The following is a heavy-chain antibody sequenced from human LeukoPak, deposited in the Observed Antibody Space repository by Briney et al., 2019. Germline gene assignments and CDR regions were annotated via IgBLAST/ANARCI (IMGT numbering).Heavy chain of an antibody. V-gene: IGHV4-34*01. CDR3: ASSTITMVRGVIATNWFDP. CDR2: INHSGST. CDR1: GGSFSGYY. D-gene: IGHD3-10*01. Sequence: SETLSLTCAVYGGSFSGYYWSWIRQPPGKGLEWIGEINHSGSTNYNPSLKSRVTISVDTSKNQFSLKLSSVTAADTAVYYCASSTITMVRGVIATNWFDPWGQGTLVTVSS. J-gene: IGHJ5*02.